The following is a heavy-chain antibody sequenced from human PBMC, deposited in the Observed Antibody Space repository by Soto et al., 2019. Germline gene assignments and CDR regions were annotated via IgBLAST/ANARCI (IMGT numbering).Heavy chain of an antibody. D-gene: IGHD2-2*01. CDR2: LSCSSSTI. CDR3: ARVPTPRYCSSTSCYENYYYYYMDV. V-gene: IGHV3-48*01. Sequence: GSLRLSCSGSGFTFSCYRMNLVLQAPWKGAGWVSYLSCSSSTIYYADSVKGRFTISRDNAKNSLYLQMNSLRAEDTAVYYCARVPTPRYCSSTSCYENYYYYYMDVWGKGTTVTVSS. J-gene: IGHJ6*03. CDR1: GFTFSCYR.